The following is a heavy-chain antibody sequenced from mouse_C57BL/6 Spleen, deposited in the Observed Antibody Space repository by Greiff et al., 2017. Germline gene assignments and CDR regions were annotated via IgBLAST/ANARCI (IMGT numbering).Heavy chain of an antibody. V-gene: IGHV3-6*01. CDR1: GYSITSGYY. J-gene: IGHJ2*01. D-gene: IGHD1-2*01. CDR2: ISYDGSN. Sequence: EVQLQESGPGLVKPSQSLSLTCSVTGYSITSGYYWNWIRQFPGNKLEWMGYISYDGSNNYNPSLKNRISITRDTSKNQFFLKLNSVTTEDTATYYCAILTTAYYFDYWGQGTTLTVSS. CDR3: AILTTAYYFDY.